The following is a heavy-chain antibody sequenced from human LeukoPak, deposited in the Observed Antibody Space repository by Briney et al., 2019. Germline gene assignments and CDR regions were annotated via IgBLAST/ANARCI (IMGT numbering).Heavy chain of an antibody. V-gene: IGHV3-30*18. CDR2: ISYDGSNK. CDR1: GFTFSSYA. J-gene: IGHJ4*02. CDR3: AKCEVPTWLMPDY. D-gene: IGHD6-19*01. Sequence: GGSLRLSCAASGFTFSSYAMSWVRQAPGKGLEWVAVISYDGSNKYYADSVKGRFTISRDNSKNTLYLQMNSLRAEDTAVYYCAKCEVPTWLMPDYWGQGTLVTVSS.